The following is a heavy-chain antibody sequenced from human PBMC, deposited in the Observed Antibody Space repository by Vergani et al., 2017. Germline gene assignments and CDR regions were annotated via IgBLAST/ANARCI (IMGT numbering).Heavy chain of an antibody. CDR3: AKEAIGDLNRVYYFDY. CDR2: IYYSGST. Sequence: QLQLQESCPGLVKPSETLSLTCTVSGGSISSSSYYWGWIRQPPGKGLEWIGSIYYSGSTYYNPSPKSRVTISVDTSKNQFSLKLSSVTAADTAVYYCAKEAIGDLNRVYYFDYWGQGTLVTVSS. V-gene: IGHV4-39*07. CDR1: GGSISSSSYY. D-gene: IGHD4-17*01. J-gene: IGHJ4*02.